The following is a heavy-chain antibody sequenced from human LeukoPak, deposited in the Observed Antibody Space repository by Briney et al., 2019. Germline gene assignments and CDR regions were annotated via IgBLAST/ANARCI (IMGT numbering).Heavy chain of an antibody. CDR2: IYYSGST. V-gene: IGHV4-59*08. J-gene: IGHJ5*02. Sequence: SETLSLTCTVSGGSISGYYWSWIRQPPGKGLEWIGYIYYSGSTNYNPSLKSRVTISVDTSKNQFSLKLSSVTAADTAVYYCARWVGATWFDPWGQGILVTVSS. CDR1: GGSISGYY. D-gene: IGHD1-26*01. CDR3: ARWVGATWFDP.